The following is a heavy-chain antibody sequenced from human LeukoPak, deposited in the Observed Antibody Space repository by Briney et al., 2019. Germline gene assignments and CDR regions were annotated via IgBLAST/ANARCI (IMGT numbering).Heavy chain of an antibody. J-gene: IGHJ4*02. D-gene: IGHD3-22*01. CDR2: ISAYSGNT. CDR1: GYTFTSYG. CDR3: ARDGYYYDSSGYYVDHFDY. V-gene: IGHV1-18*01. Sequence: GAPVTVSCKASGYTFTSYGISWVRQAPGQGLEWMGWISAYSGNTNYAQKLQGRVTMTTDTSTSTAYMELRSLRSDDTAVYYCARDGYYYDSSGYYVDHFDYWGQGTLVTVSS.